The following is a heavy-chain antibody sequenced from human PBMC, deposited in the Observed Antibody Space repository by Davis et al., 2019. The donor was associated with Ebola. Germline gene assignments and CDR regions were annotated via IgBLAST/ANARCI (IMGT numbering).Heavy chain of an antibody. CDR3: ARGGPAIVVVPAAILPDY. J-gene: IGHJ4*02. CDR2: ISAYNGNT. CDR1: GYTFTSYG. Sequence: ASVPVSCKASGYTFTSYGISWVRQAPGQGLEWMGWISAYNGNTKYSQKFQGRVTITRDTSARTAYMELSSLRSEDTAVYYCARGGPAIVVVPAAILPDYWGQGTLVTVSS. D-gene: IGHD2-2*02. V-gene: IGHV1-18*01.